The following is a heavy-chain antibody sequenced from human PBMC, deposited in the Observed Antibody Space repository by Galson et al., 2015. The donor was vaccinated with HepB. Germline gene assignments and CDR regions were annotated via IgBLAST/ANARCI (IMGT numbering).Heavy chain of an antibody. J-gene: IGHJ6*02. D-gene: IGHD2-2*02. CDR3: ARDTIVVVPAAIGGPYYYYYYGMDV. Sequence: SVKVPCKASGYTFTSYGISWVRQAPGQGLEWMGWISAYNGNTNYAQKLQGRVTMTTDTSTSTAYMELRSLRSDDTAVYYCARDTIVVVPAAIGGPYYYYYYGMDVWGQGTTVTVSS. CDR2: ISAYNGNT. CDR1: GYTFTSYG. V-gene: IGHV1-18*04.